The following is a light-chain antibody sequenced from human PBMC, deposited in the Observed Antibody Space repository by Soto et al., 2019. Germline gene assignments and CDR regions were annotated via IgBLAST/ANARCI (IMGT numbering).Light chain of an antibody. V-gene: IGKV3-15*01. Sequence: EIVLTQSPAALSVSPGERVTHSCRASPGIGSTLAWYPQKPGQTPRLLIYDSSTRAIGIPTRFSGSRFGTEFNLTINGLQSEDFAVYYCQRYNNWPLTFGGGTKVDI. CDR2: DSS. J-gene: IGKJ4*01. CDR3: QRYNNWPLT. CDR1: PGIGST.